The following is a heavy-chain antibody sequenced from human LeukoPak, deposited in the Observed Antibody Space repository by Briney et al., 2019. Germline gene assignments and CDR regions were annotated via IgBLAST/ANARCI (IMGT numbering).Heavy chain of an antibody. Sequence: QAGGSLRLSCAASGFNFNDSAIQWVRQASGKGLEWLGHIRSKAHSYATKYAVSLKGRVTISREDSKNTAYLQMNSLRAEDTAVYYCARGARTTVTTYARYYYYYYMDVWGKGTTVTISS. CDR3: ARGARTTVTTYARYYYYYYMDV. CDR2: IRSKAHSYAT. V-gene: IGHV3-73*01. D-gene: IGHD4-17*01. J-gene: IGHJ6*03. CDR1: GFNFNDSA.